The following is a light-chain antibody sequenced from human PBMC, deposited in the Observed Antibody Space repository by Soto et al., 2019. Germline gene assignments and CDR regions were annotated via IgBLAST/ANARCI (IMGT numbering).Light chain of an antibody. CDR2: AAS. CDR1: QSVSSS. J-gene: IGKJ1*01. V-gene: IGKV3-15*01. CDR3: QQHNNWPLT. Sequence: EILMTQSPATLSVSPGERATLSCRASQSVSSSLAWYQHKPGQAPRLLIYAASTRATGVPARFSGSGSGTEFTRTISSLQSEDFAVYYCQQHNNWPLTFGQGTKVEIK.